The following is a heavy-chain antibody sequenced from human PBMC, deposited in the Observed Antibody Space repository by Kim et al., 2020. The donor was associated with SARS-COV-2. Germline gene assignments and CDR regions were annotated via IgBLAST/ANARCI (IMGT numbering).Heavy chain of an antibody. CDR2: ISGDGGST. D-gene: IGHD4-17*01. CDR3: AKDILGGRWRDYGTFDY. J-gene: IGHJ4*02. Sequence: GGSLRLSCAASGFTFDDYAMHWVRQAPGKGLEWVSLISGDGGSTYYADSVKGRFTISRDNSKNSLYLQMNSLRTEDTALYYCAKDILGGRWRDYGTFDYWGQGTLVTVSS. CDR1: GFTFDDYA. V-gene: IGHV3-43*02.